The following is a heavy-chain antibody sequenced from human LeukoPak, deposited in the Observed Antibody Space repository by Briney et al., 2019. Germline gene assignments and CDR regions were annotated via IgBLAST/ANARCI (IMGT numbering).Heavy chain of an antibody. J-gene: IGHJ4*02. CDR2: IYSGGST. Sequence: GGSLRLPCAASGFTVSSNYMSWVRQAPGKGLEWVSVIYSGGSTYYADSVKGRFTISRDNSKNTLYLQMNSLRAEDTAVYYCAREEIAAATLFDYWGQGTLVTVSS. CDR3: AREEIAAATLFDY. CDR1: GFTVSSNY. D-gene: IGHD6-13*01. V-gene: IGHV3-66*01.